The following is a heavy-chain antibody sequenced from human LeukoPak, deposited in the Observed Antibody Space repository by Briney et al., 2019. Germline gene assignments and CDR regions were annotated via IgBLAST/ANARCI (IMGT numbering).Heavy chain of an antibody. CDR1: GFTFSSYS. Sequence: PGGSLRLSCAASGFTFSSYSMNWVRQAPGKGLEWVSSISSSSSYIYYADSVKGRFTISRDNAKNSLYLQMNSLRAEDTAVYYCAKMAVAGTRGHYFDYWGQGTLVTVSS. J-gene: IGHJ4*02. CDR2: ISSSSSYI. CDR3: AKMAVAGTRGHYFDY. V-gene: IGHV3-21*04. D-gene: IGHD6-19*01.